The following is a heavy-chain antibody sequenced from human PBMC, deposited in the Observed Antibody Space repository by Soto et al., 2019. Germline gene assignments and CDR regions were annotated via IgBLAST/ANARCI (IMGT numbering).Heavy chain of an antibody. CDR1: GGSISSYY. CDR2: IYYSGST. D-gene: IGHD3-3*01. CDR3: ARASGANWFDP. V-gene: IGHV4-59*01. J-gene: IGHJ5*02. Sequence: SETLSLTCTVSGGSISSYYWSWIRQPPGKGLEWIGYIYYSGSTNYNPSLKSRVTISVDTSKNQFSLKLSSVTAADTAVYYCARASGANWFDPWGQGTLVTVSS.